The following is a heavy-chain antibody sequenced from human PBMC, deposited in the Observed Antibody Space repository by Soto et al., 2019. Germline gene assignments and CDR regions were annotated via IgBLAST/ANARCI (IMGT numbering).Heavy chain of an antibody. V-gene: IGHV1-2*04. CDR3: ARVPYTSSTYFYYGMDV. J-gene: IGHJ6*04. CDR1: GYIFIDYY. D-gene: IGHD6-6*01. CDR2: INPDTGDA. Sequence: ASVKVSCKASGYIFIDYYTHWVRQAPGQGLEWMGWINPDTGDANYAQKFQGWVTVTRDTSISTAYMEVSRLKSDDTAVYYCARVPYTSSTYFYYGMDVWGRETTAPVS.